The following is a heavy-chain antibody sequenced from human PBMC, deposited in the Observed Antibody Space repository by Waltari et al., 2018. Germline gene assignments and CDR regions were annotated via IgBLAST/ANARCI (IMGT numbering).Heavy chain of an antibody. CDR2: IYYSGST. V-gene: IGHV4-59*11. J-gene: IGHJ4*02. D-gene: IGHD3-16*01. Sequence: QVQLQESGPGLVQPSETLSLTCTVSGGSLSSHYWSWIRQPPGKGLEWIGYIYYSGSTNYNPSLKSRVTISVDTSKNQFSLKLSSVTAADTAVYYCAREGGGYWGQGTLVTVSS. CDR3: AREGGGY. CDR1: GGSLSSHY.